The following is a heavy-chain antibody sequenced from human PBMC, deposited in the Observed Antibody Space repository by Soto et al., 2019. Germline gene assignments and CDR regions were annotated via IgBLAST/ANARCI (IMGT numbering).Heavy chain of an antibody. Sequence: GGSLRLSCAASGFTSSSYAMSWVRQAPGKGLEWVSAISGSGGSTYYADSVKGRFTISRDNSKNTLYLQMNSLRAEDTAVYYCAKGRGPRMITFGGVIGYWGQGTLVTVSS. J-gene: IGHJ4*02. V-gene: IGHV3-23*01. CDR2: ISGSGGST. CDR1: GFTSSSYA. CDR3: AKGRGPRMITFGGVIGY. D-gene: IGHD3-16*01.